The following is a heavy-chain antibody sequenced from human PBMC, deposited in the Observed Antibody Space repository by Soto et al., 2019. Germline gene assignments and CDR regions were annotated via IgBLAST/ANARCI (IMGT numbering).Heavy chain of an antibody. CDR1: GGSISSGGYY. CDR3: ACFWSGYTRAAFDI. V-gene: IGHV4-31*03. Sequence: SETLSLTCTVSGGSISSGGYYWSWIRQHPGKGLEWIGYIYYSGSTYYNPSLKSRVTISVDTSKNQFSLKLSSVTAADTAVYYCACFWSGYTRAAFDIWGQGTMVTVSS. CDR2: IYYSGST. J-gene: IGHJ3*02. D-gene: IGHD3-3*01.